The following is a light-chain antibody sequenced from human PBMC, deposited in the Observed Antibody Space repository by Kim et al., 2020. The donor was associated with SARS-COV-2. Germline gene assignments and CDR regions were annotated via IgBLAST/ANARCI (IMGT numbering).Light chain of an antibody. CDR2: DNN. Sequence: GQKVTISCSGSSSHIGNNYVSWYQQRPGRAPKLLIYDNNKRPSGIPDRFSGSKSGTSATLGITGLQTGDEADYYCGTWDSSLSAVVFGGGTKLTVL. V-gene: IGLV1-51*01. J-gene: IGLJ2*01. CDR3: GTWDSSLSAVV. CDR1: SSHIGNNY.